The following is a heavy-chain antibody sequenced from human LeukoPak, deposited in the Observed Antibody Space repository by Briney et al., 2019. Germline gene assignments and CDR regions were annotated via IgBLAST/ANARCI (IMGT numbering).Heavy chain of an antibody. CDR3: ARQFPRSNIYFDY. Sequence: GGSLRLSCAASGFTVSSNYMSWVRQAPGKGLEWVSVLYTSGSTYYADSVEGRFTISRDNSKNTLYLQMNSLRAEDTAVYYCARQFPRSNIYFDYWGQGTLVTVSS. J-gene: IGHJ4*02. CDR1: GFTVSSNY. V-gene: IGHV3-66*04. D-gene: IGHD2-15*01. CDR2: LYTSGST.